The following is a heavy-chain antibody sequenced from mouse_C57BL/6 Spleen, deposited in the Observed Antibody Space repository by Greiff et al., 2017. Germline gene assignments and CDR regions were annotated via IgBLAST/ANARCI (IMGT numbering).Heavy chain of an antibody. Sequence: EVQRVESGGGLVQSGRSLRLSCATSGFTFSDFYMEWVRQAPGKGLEWIAASRNKANDYTTEYSASVKGRFIVSRDTSQSILYLQMNALRAEDTAIYYCARDGYYDAMDYWGQGTSVTVSS. V-gene: IGHV7-1*01. CDR2: SRNKANDYTT. D-gene: IGHD2-12*01. J-gene: IGHJ4*01. CDR1: GFTFSDFY. CDR3: ARDGYYDAMDY.